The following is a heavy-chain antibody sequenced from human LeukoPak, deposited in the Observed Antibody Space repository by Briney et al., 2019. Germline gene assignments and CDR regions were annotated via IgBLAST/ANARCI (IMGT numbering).Heavy chain of an antibody. V-gene: IGHV4-39*07. J-gene: IGHJ4*02. CDR1: GGSISSSSYY. Sequence: SETLSLTCTVSGGSISSSSYYWGWIRQPPGKGLEWIGEINHSGSTNYNPSLKSRVTISVDTSKNQFSLKLSSVTAADTAVYYCARGGYSGYDRLGYWGQGTLVTVSS. CDR2: INHSGST. D-gene: IGHD5-12*01. CDR3: ARGGYSGYDRLGY.